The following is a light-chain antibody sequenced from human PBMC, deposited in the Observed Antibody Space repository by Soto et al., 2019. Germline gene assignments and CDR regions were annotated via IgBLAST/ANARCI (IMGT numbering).Light chain of an antibody. CDR1: SSDVGGYNY. V-gene: IGLV2-11*01. J-gene: IGLJ1*01. Sequence: QSALTQPRSVSGSPGQSVTISCTGTSSDVGGYNYVSWYQQHPGKAPKVMIYDVSERPSGVPDRFSGSKSGTTASLTISGLQAEDGADYYCCSYAGSPRYVFGTGTKLTVL. CDR3: CSYAGSPRYV. CDR2: DVS.